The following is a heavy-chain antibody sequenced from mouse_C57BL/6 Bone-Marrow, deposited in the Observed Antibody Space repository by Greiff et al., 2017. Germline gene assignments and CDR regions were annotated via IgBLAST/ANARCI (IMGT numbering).Heavy chain of an antibody. CDR1: GYTFTSCG. J-gene: IGHJ1*03. CDR2: IYPRSGNT. Sequence: QVQLKQSGAELARPGASVKLSCKASGYTFTSCGISWVKQRTGQGLEWIGEIYPRSGNTYYNEKFKGKATLTAYKSSSTAYMELRSLTSEDSAVYFCARCFRDFWGTGTTFTVSS. CDR3: ARCFRDF. V-gene: IGHV1-81*01.